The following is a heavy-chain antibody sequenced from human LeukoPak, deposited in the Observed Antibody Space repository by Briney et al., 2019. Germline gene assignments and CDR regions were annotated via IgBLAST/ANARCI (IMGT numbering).Heavy chain of an antibody. D-gene: IGHD6-13*01. CDR3: ARDEGDAAAGTFGY. CDR1: GFTFSSYS. V-gene: IGHV3-21*01. Sequence: GGSLRLSCAASGFTFSSYSMNWVRQAPGKGLEWVSSISSSSSYIYYADSVKGRFTISRDNAKNSLYLQMNGLRAEDTAVYYCARDEGDAAAGTFGYWGQGTLVTVSS. CDR2: ISSSSSYI. J-gene: IGHJ4*02.